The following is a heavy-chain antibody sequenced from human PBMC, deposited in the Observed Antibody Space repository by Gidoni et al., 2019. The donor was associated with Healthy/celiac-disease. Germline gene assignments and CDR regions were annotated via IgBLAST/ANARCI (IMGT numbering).Heavy chain of an antibody. CDR3: ARDRYSSGWRVSRNWFDP. V-gene: IGHV4-34*01. D-gene: IGHD6-19*01. Sequence: QVQLQQWGAGLLKPSETLSRTCAVYGGSFSGYYWSWIRQPPGKGLEWIGEINHSGSTNYNPSLKSRVTISVDTSKNQFSLKLSSVTAADTAVYYCARDRYSSGWRVSRNWFDPWGQGTLVTVSS. CDR2: INHSGST. J-gene: IGHJ5*02. CDR1: GGSFSGYY.